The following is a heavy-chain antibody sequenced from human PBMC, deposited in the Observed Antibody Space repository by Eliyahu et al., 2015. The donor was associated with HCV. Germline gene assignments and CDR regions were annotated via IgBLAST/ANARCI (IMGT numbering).Heavy chain of an antibody. J-gene: IGHJ6*02. CDR3: ARSRMYYDFWSGYPDYGMDV. CDR2: IYYSGST. D-gene: IGHD3-3*01. Sequence: QVQLQESGPGLVKPSETLSLTCTVSGGSXSSYYWSWIRQPPGKGLEWIGYIYYSGSTNYNPSLKSRVTISVDTSKNQFSLKLSSVTAADTAVYYCARSRMYYDFWSGYPDYGMDVWGQGTTVTVSS. CDR1: GGSXSSYY. V-gene: IGHV4-59*01.